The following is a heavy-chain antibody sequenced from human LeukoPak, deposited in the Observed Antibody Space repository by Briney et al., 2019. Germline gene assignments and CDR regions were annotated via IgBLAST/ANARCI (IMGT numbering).Heavy chain of an antibody. CDR1: GYTFTSYG. J-gene: IGHJ4*02. CDR2: MNPNSGNT. V-gene: IGHV1-8*02. Sequence: ASVKVSCKASGYTFTSYGISWVRQAPGQGLEWMGWMNPNSGNTGYAQKFQGRVTMTRNTSISTAYMELSSLRSEDTAVYYCARDIKNSANYPSYFDYWGQGTLVTVSS. CDR3: ARDIKNSANYPSYFDY. D-gene: IGHD1-26*01.